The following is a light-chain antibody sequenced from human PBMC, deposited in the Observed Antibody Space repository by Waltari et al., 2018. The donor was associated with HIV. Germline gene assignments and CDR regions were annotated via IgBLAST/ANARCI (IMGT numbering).Light chain of an antibody. CDR1: SSDIGEYNY. CDR3: SSYTTIYTWV. J-gene: IGLJ3*02. Sequence: QSALTQPASVSGSPGQSITISCTGTSSDIGEYNYVSWFQHHPTKAPKLIIFDVNYRPSGVSNRFAGSKSGNTASLTISGLQAEDEADYYCSSYTTIYTWVLGGGTKLTVL. V-gene: IGLV2-14*01. CDR2: DVN.